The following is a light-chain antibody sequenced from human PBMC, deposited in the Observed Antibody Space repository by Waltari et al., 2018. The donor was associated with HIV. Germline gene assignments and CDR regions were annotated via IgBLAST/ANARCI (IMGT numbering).Light chain of an antibody. V-gene: IGLV6-57*04. J-gene: IGLJ3*02. CDR3: QSYDNSNHWV. CDR1: SGSIASNY. CDR2: EDD. Sequence: NFILTQPHSVSASPGKTVTISCTRHSGSIASNYVQWYQQRPGSAPTTVIYEDDERPSGVPDRFSGSIDSSSNSASLTISGLKTEDEADYYCQSYDNSNHWVFGGGTKLTVL.